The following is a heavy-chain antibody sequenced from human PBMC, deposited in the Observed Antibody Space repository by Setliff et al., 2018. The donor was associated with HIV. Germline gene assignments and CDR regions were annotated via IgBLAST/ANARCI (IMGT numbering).Heavy chain of an antibody. V-gene: IGHV1-69*13. Sequence: SVKVSCKASGGTFSSYPISWVRPAPGQGLEWMGGIIPIFGTTHYAQKFQGRVTVTADESTSTAYMQLSSLRSDDTAVYYCARGRNYDSSGYGDYYYYMDVWGKGTTVTVSS. CDR2: IIPIFGTT. CDR1: GGTFSSYP. D-gene: IGHD3-22*01. CDR3: ARGRNYDSSGYGDYYYYMDV. J-gene: IGHJ6*03.